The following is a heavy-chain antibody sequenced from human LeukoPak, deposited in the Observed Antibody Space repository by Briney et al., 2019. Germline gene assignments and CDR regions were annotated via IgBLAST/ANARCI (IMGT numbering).Heavy chain of an antibody. J-gene: IGHJ4*02. D-gene: IGHD4-23*01. CDR1: GYTFTSYD. Sequence: ASVKVSCKASGYTFTSYDINWVRQATGQGLEWMGWMNPNSGNTGYAQKFQGRVTITRNTSISTAYMELSSLRSDDTAVYYCARDRDAATVVTPGYWGQGTLVTVSS. CDR3: ARDRDAATVVTPGY. CDR2: MNPNSGNT. V-gene: IGHV1-8*03.